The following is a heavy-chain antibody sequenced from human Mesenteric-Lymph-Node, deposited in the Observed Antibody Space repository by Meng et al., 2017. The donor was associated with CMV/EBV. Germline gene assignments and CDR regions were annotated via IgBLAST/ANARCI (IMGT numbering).Heavy chain of an antibody. CDR1: GFTFSSYA. Sequence: GGSLRLSCAASGFTFSSYAMHWVRQAPGKGLEWVAVISYDGSNKYYAGSVKGRFTISRDNSKNTLYLQMNSLRAEDTAVYYCAREEEDSSGYYYSSFDYWGQGTLVTVSS. V-gene: IGHV3-30*04. D-gene: IGHD3-22*01. J-gene: IGHJ4*02. CDR2: ISYDGSNK. CDR3: AREEEDSSGYYYSSFDY.